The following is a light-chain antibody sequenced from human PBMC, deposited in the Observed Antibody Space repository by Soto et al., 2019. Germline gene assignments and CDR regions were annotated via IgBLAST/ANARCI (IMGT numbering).Light chain of an antibody. CDR2: GAS. J-gene: IGKJ1*01. V-gene: IGKV3-15*01. CDR1: QSVSSN. CDR3: QQCNNWPLT. Sequence: EIVMTQSPATLSVSPGERVTLSCRASQSVSSNLAWYQQKPGQAPRLLIYGASTRAPGIPARFSGSGSGTAFPLTISSLQSEDFAVYYCQQCNNWPLTFGQGTKVEIK.